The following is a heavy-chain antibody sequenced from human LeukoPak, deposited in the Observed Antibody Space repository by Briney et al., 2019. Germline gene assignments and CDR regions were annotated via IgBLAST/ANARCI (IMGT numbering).Heavy chain of an antibody. J-gene: IGHJ4*02. V-gene: IGHV4-34*01. Sequence: PSETLSLTCAVYGGSFSGYYWSWIRQPPGKGLEWIGEINHSGSTNYNPSLKSRVTISVDTSKNQFSLKLSSVTAADTAVYYCARSGDYGWYFDYWGQGTLVTVSS. CDR3: ARSGDYGWYFDY. CDR2: INHSGST. D-gene: IGHD4-17*01. CDR1: GGSFSGYY.